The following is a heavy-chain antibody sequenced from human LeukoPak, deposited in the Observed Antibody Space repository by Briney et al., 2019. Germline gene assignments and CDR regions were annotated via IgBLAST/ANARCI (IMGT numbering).Heavy chain of an antibody. CDR1: GYTFTSYD. J-gene: IGHJ3*02. D-gene: IGHD2-15*01. CDR3: ARGEVAALLDAFDI. V-gene: IGHV1-8*01. CDR2: MNPNSGNT. Sequence: GASVKGSCKASGYTFTSYDINWVREATGQGVEWMGWMNPNSGNTGYAQKFQGRVTMTRNTSISTAYMELSSLGSEDTAVYYCARGEVAALLDAFDIWDQGTMVTVYS.